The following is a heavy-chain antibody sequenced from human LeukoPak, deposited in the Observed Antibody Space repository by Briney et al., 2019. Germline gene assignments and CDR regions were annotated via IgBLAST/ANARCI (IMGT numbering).Heavy chain of an antibody. J-gene: IGHJ4*02. CDR1: GFTFSSYE. D-gene: IGHD3-3*01. CDR2: ISSSGSTI. Sequence: GGSLRLSCAASGFTFSSYEMNWVRQAPGKGLEWVSYISSSGSTIYYADSVKGRFTISRDNAKNSLFLQMNSLRAEDTAVYYCARVRYYDLWSSYSVDYWGQGTLVTVSS. V-gene: IGHV3-48*03. CDR3: ARVRYYDLWSSYSVDY.